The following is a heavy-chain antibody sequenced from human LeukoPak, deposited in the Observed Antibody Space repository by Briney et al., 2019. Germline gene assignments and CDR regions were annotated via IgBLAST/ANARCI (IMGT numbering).Heavy chain of an antibody. CDR1: GGSISSSNW. Sequence: SGTLSLTCAVSGGSISSSNWWSWVRQPPGKGLEWIGEIYHSGSTNYNPSLKSRVTISVDTSKNQFSLKLSSVTAADTAVYYCARVVVVTAAREAYYYYYYMDVWGKGTTVTISS. CDR3: ARVVVVTAAREAYYYYYYMDV. D-gene: IGHD2-21*02. J-gene: IGHJ6*03. V-gene: IGHV4-4*02. CDR2: IYHSGST.